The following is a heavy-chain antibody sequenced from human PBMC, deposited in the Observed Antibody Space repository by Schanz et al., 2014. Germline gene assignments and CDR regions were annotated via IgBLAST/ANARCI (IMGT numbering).Heavy chain of an antibody. V-gene: IGHV3-23*01. CDR1: GFTFSSYA. Sequence: EVQLLDSGGGLVQPGGSLRLSCAASGFTFSSYAMTWVRQAPGKGLEWVSSISHSGGSKYYADSVKGRFTISRDNSKNTLYLQMNSLRAGDTAVYYCARGTDWNLHYWGQGALVTVSS. D-gene: IGHD1-1*01. CDR3: ARGTDWNLHY. CDR2: ISHSGGSK. J-gene: IGHJ4*02.